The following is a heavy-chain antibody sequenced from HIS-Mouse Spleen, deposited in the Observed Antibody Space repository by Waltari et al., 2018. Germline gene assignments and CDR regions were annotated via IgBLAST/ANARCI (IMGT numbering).Heavy chain of an antibody. V-gene: IGHV1-2*02. CDR2: INPNSGGT. J-gene: IGHJ6*02. CDR3: ARGRSGYGMDV. Sequence: QVQLVQSGAEVKKPGASVKVSCKASGYTFTGYYMPWVRQAPGQGLEWMGWINPNSGGTNDAQKFQGRGTMTRDTSISTAYMELGRLRSDDTAVYYCARGRSGYGMDVWGQGTTVTVSS. D-gene: IGHD6-19*01. CDR1: GYTFTGYY.